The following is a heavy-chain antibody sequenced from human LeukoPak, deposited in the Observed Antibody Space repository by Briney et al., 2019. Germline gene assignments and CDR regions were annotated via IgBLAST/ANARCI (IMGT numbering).Heavy chain of an antibody. CDR1: GFTFSSYS. V-gene: IGHV3-48*04. CDR3: ARDYYDSSGYYYGGY. CDR2: ISSGSSTI. J-gene: IGHJ4*02. Sequence: GGSLRLSCAASGFTFSSYSMNWVHQAPGKGLEWVSYISSGSSTIYYADSVKGRFTISRDNAKNSLYLQMNSLRAEDTAVYYCARDYYDSSGYYYGGYWGQGTLVTVSS. D-gene: IGHD3-22*01.